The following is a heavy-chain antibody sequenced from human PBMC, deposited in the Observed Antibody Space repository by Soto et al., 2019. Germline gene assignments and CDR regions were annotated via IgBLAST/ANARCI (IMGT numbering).Heavy chain of an antibody. CDR2: VWYDGSKE. D-gene: IGHD3-10*01. V-gene: IGHV3-33*01. CDR1: GFTFSSYG. J-gene: IGHJ6*03. CDR3: ARDRGDYYYMDV. Sequence: QLVESGGGVVQPGRSLRLSCAASGFTFSSYGMHWVRQAPGKGLEWVGIVWYDGSKEYYAESVRGRITISRDNSKNTLYLQVHSLRVEDTAVYYCARDRGDYYYMDVWGEVTTVTVSS.